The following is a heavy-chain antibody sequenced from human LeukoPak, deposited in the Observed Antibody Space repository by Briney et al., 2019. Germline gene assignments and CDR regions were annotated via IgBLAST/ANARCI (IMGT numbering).Heavy chain of an antibody. CDR3: ASDAPRGSWPHW. CDR2: INSDGSST. D-gene: IGHD6-13*01. V-gene: IGHV3-74*01. Sequence: GGSLRLSCAASGFTFSSYWMHWVRQAPGKGLVWVSRINSDGSSTSYADSVKGRFTISRDNAKNTLYLQMNSLRAEDTAVYYCASDAPRGSWPHWWGQGTLVTVSS. J-gene: IGHJ4*02. CDR1: GFTFSSYW.